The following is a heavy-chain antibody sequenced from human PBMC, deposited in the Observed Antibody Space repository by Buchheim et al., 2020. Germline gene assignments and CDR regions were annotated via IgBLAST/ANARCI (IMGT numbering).Heavy chain of an antibody. CDR3: ARVEGQKYGSGRYVGVDV. V-gene: IGHV3-33*01. CDR1: GFSFRTYG. D-gene: IGHD3-10*01. Sequence: QVQLVESGGGVVQPGRSLRLSCAASGFSFRTYGMHWVRQVPGKGLAWVAVIWFDGDNKYYADSVKGRFIVSRDNSTNKFFLQMNNLRAEDTGVYHCARVEGQKYGSGRYVGVDVWGQGTT. CDR2: IWFDGDNK. J-gene: IGHJ6*02.